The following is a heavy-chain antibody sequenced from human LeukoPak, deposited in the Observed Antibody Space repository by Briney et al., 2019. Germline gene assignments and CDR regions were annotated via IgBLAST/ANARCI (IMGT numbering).Heavy chain of an antibody. J-gene: IGHJ6*02. CDR2: INPNSGGT. Sequence: ASVKVSCKASGYTFTGYYVHWVRQAPGQGLEWMGWINPNSGGTNYAQKLQGRVTMTRDTSISTAYMELSRLRSDDTAVYYCAIVADTAMVMNYYGMDVWGQGATVTVSS. CDR3: AIVADTAMVMNYYGMDV. D-gene: IGHD5-18*01. CDR1: GYTFTGYY. V-gene: IGHV1-2*02.